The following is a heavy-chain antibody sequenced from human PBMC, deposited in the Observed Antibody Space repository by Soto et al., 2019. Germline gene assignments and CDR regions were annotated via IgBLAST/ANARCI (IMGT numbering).Heavy chain of an antibody. D-gene: IGHD3-22*01. V-gene: IGHV1-69*13. CDR1: GGTFSSYA. J-gene: IGHJ4*02. CDR2: IIPIFGTA. CDR3: ARAVTYYDDSSGYYFDY. Sequence: ASVKVSCKASGGTFSSYAISWVRQAPGQGLEWMGGIIPIFGTANYAQKFQGRVTITADESTSTAYMELSSLRSEDTAVYYCARAVTYYDDSSGYYFDYWGQGTLVTVSS.